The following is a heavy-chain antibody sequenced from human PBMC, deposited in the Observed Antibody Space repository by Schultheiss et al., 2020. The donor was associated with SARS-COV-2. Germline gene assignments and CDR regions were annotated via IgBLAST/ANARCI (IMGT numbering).Heavy chain of an antibody. CDR3: ASGRAIAEAGDFDY. CDR2: IYSGGST. D-gene: IGHD6-13*01. Sequence: GGSLRLSCAASGFTVSSNYMSWVRQAPGKGLEWVSVIYSGGSTYYADSVKGRFTISRDNSKNTLYLQMNSLRAEDTAVYYCASGRAIAEAGDFDYWGQGTLVTVSS. CDR1: GFTVSSNY. V-gene: IGHV3-53*01. J-gene: IGHJ4*02.